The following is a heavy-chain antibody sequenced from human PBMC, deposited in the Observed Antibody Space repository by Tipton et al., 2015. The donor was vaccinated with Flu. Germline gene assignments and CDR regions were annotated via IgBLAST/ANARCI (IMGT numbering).Heavy chain of an antibody. J-gene: IGHJ4*02. CDR3: ARDGGGYKHLRFRFDF. V-gene: IGHV3-66*01. CDR2: IYSTYNT. D-gene: IGHD5-24*01. CDR1: GFTVSGSY. Sequence: SLRLSCAASGFTVSGSYMSWVRQAPGKGLEWVSVIYSTYNTYYADSVKGRFTISRDNSKNTLYLQMNNLRAEDSAVYYCARDGGGYKHLRFRFDFWGQGTLVTVSS.